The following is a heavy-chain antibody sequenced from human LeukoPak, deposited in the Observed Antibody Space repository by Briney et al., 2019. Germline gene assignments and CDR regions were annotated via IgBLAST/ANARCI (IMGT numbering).Heavy chain of an antibody. CDR1: GYTFSSYY. V-gene: IGHV1-46*01. Sequence: ASVKVSCKASGYTFSSYYVHWVRQAPGQGLEWMGMVIPSDGFTSYAQKFQGRVTMTRDMSTSTVYMELSSLRSDDTAVYYCARDQNYYFDYWGQGTLVTVSS. CDR3: ARDQNYYFDY. CDR2: VIPSDGFT. J-gene: IGHJ4*02.